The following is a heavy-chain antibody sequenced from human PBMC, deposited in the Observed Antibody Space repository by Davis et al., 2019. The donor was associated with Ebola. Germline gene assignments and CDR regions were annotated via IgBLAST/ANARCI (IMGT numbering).Heavy chain of an antibody. CDR1: RYTFTSYD. CDR3: AVSWGPIVVVPAAIGGGRLGIWFDP. Sequence: AASVKVSCKASRYTFTSYDINRVRQATGQGLEWMGWMNPNSGNTGYAQKFQGRGTMTRNTSISTAYMELRSLRSYDTAVYYCAVSWGPIVVVPAAIGGGRLGIWFDPWGQGTLVTVSS. V-gene: IGHV1-8*01. J-gene: IGHJ5*02. D-gene: IGHD2-2*01. CDR2: MNPNSGNT.